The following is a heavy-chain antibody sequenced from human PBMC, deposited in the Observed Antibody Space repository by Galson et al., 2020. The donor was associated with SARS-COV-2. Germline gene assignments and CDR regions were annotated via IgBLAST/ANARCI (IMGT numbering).Heavy chain of an antibody. CDR1: GYTLTELS. J-gene: IGHJ4*02. CDR3: ATMTWLRGWLIHDY. V-gene: IGHV1-24*01. D-gene: IGHD3-10*01. Sequence: GESLKISCKVSGYTLTELSMHWVRQAPGKGLEWMGGFDLEDGETVYAQKFQGRVTMTEDPSTDTAYMELSSLRSEDTAVYYCATMTWLRGWLIHDYWGQGTLVTVSS. CDR2: FDLEDGET.